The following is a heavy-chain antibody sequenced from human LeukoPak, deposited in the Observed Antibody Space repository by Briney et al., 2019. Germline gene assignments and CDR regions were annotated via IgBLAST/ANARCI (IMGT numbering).Heavy chain of an antibody. J-gene: IGHJ4*02. CDR3: ARDDFTVTLDY. CDR1: GFTFSSYS. Sequence: GGSLRLSCAASGFTFSSYSMNWVRQAPGKGLEWVSSISSSSSYIYYADSVKGRFTISRDNAKNSLYLQMDSLRAEDTAVYYCARDDFTVTLDYWGQGTPVTVSS. V-gene: IGHV3-21*01. CDR2: ISSSSSYI. D-gene: IGHD4-17*01.